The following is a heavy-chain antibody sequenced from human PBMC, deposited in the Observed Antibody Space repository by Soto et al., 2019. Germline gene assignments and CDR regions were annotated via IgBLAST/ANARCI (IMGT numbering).Heavy chain of an antibody. J-gene: IGHJ6*03. D-gene: IGHD5-12*01. CDR2: TYSSGST. CDR1: GGSIRSYY. V-gene: IGHV4-59*08. Sequence: PSETLSLTCTVSGGSIRSYYWSWIRQPPGEGLEWIGYTYSSGSTNYNPSLKSRVTISVDTSKNQFSLKLSSVTAADTAVYYCARISGYRTYYYYYYMDVWGKGTTVTVSS. CDR3: ARISGYRTYYYYYYMDV.